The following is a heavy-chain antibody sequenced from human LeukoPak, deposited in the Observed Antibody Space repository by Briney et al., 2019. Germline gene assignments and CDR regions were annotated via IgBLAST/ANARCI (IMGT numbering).Heavy chain of an antibody. J-gene: IGHJ6*02. D-gene: IGHD6-13*01. CDR2: IYFDGSYK. CDR3: ARCSASSWTVEYYYYAMDV. CDR1: GFKFSTYG. V-gene: IGHV3-33*01. Sequence: GGSLRLSCAASGFKFSTYGMHWVRQAPGKGLEWVALIYFDGSYKYSSDSVKGRFTISRDNSKNTVFLQMDSLRPEDTAVYFCARCSASSWTVEYYYYAMDVWGQGTRSPSP.